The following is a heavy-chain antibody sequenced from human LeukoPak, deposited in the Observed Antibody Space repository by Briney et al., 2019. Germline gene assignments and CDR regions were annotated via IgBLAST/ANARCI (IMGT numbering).Heavy chain of an antibody. J-gene: IGHJ4*02. CDR2: INWNGGST. D-gene: IGHD5-18*01. CDR3: AGGGYTYGLY. CDR1: GFTFDDYG. Sequence: GGSLRLSCAASGFTFDDYGMNWVRQAPGKGLEWVSGINWNGGSTGYADSVKGRFTISRDNAKNSLYLQMNSLRAEDTAVYYCAGGGYTYGLYWGQGDLVTVSS. V-gene: IGHV3-20*04.